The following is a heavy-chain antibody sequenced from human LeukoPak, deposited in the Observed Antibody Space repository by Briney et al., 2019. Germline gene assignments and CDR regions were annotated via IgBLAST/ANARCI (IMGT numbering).Heavy chain of an antibody. CDR1: GYTFNSFG. CDR3: AKDLGSGWHDAFDF. V-gene: IGHV1-18*01. J-gene: IGHJ3*01. Sequence: ASVKVSCKATGYTFNSFGISWVRQAPGQGLECMGWISAYTGNTNYAQRLQGRVTMTTDSSTTTSYMELRSLRSDDTAVYYCAKDLGSGWHDAFDFWGQGTLVTVSS. CDR2: ISAYTGNT. D-gene: IGHD6-19*01.